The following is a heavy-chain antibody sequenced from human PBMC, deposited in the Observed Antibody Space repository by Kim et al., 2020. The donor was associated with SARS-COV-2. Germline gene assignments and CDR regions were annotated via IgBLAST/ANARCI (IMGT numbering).Heavy chain of an antibody. CDR3: ARDPGLVWFGEFVRFDP. J-gene: IGHJ5*02. CDR2: ISAYNGET. V-gene: IGHV1-18*01. D-gene: IGHD3-10*01. Sequence: ASVKVSCKASNYTFNSSGISWVRQAPGQGLEWMGWISAYNGETNYAHKFQGRVTMTTDTSTSTAYMEVRSLRSDDTAVYYCARDPGLVWFGEFVRFDPWGQGTLVTVSS. CDR1: NYTFNSSG.